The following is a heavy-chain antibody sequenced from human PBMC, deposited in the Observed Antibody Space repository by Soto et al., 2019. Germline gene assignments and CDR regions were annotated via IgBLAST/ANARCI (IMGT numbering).Heavy chain of an antibody. Sequence: ASVKVSCKASGYTFTSYGISWVRQAPGQGLEWMGWISAYNGNTNYAQKLQGRVTMTTDTSTSTAYMELRSLRSDDTAVYYCARARGSGDPKCGGDCCDIDDWGQGTLVTVAS. CDR3: ARARGSGDPKCGGDCCDIDD. J-gene: IGHJ4*01. D-gene: IGHD2-21*02. CDR2: ISAYNGNT. CDR1: GYTFTSYG. V-gene: IGHV1-18*01.